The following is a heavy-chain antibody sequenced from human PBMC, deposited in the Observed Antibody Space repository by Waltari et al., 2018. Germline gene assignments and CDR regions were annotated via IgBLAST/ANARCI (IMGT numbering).Heavy chain of an antibody. Sequence: QVQLVQSGAEVKKPGASVKVSCTVSGYPLTELSMPWVRQAPGKGLEWMGGFDPEDGETIYAQKFQGRVTMTEDTSTDTAYMELSSLRSEDTAVYYCATVWVAVAGFDYWGQGTLVTVSS. D-gene: IGHD6-19*01. CDR3: ATVWVAVAGFDY. CDR1: GYPLTELS. CDR2: FDPEDGET. J-gene: IGHJ4*02. V-gene: IGHV1-24*01.